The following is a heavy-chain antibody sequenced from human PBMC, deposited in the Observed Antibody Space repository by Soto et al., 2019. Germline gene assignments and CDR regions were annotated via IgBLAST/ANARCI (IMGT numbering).Heavy chain of an antibody. CDR3: ARLTDYGDPLDY. CDR2: IYYSGST. V-gene: IGHV4-31*03. D-gene: IGHD4-17*01. CDR1: GGSISRGGYY. J-gene: IGHJ4*02. Sequence: SETLSLTCTVSGGSISRGGYYWSWIRQHPGKGLEWIGYIYYSGSTYYNPSLKSRVTISVDASKNQFSLKLSSVTAADTAVYYCARLTDYGDPLDYWGQGTLVTVSS.